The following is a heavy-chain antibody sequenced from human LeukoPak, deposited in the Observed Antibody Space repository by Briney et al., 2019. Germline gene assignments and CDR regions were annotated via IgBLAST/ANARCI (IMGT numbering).Heavy chain of an antibody. CDR2: ISTTGSST. CDR1: GFTFRGYA. CDR3: AKGSGIQLWLLADS. D-gene: IGHD5-18*01. Sequence: KPGGSLRLSCAASGFTFRGYAMKWVRQAPGKGLEWVSSISTTGSSTYYAGSVKGRFTVSRDNSKDTLFLDMNNLRADDTAVYYCAKGSGIQLWLLADSWGQGTLVAVSS. J-gene: IGHJ4*02. V-gene: IGHV3-23*01.